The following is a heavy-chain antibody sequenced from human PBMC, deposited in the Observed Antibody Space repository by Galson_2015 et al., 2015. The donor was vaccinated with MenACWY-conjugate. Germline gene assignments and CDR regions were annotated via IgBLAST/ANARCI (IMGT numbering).Heavy chain of an antibody. Sequence: SLRLSCAASGFTFNSYGMHWVRQAPGKGLQWVAFIRYDGSDKYYADSVKGRFTISRDNSKNMLYVQMNSLTAEDTAVYYCAKDKLGLVTNYYYYFMDVWGKGTTVTVSS. J-gene: IGHJ6*03. D-gene: IGHD1-26*01. V-gene: IGHV3-30*02. CDR3: AKDKLGLVTNYYYYFMDV. CDR1: GFTFNSYG. CDR2: IRYDGSDK.